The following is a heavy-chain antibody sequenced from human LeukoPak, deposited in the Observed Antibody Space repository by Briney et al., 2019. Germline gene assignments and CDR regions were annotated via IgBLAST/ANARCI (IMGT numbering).Heavy chain of an antibody. V-gene: IGHV3-15*01. J-gene: IGHJ4*02. Sequence: GGSLRLSCAASGCTFNKAWMSWVRLAPGKGLEWVGRIKNKGDGGTTDYAAPVKGRFTVSRDDSKSTLYLQMNSLKTEDTAVYYCTTSGTPFEYWGQGTLVTVSS. CDR2: IKNKGDGGTT. CDR3: TTSGTPFEY. D-gene: IGHD3-10*01. CDR1: GCTFNKAW.